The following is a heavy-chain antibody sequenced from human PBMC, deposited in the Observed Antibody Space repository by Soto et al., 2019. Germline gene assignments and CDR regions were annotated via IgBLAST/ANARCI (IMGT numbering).Heavy chain of an antibody. CDR2: IIPIFGTA. D-gene: IGHD6-13*01. CDR3: ARDRSSSWYGKDYYGMDV. CDR1: GGTFSSYA. J-gene: IGHJ6*02. V-gene: IGHV1-69*01. Sequence: QVQLVQSGAEVKKPGSSVKVSCKASGGTFSSYAISWVRQAPGQGLEWMGGIIPIFGTANYAQKFQGRVTITADESSSIAYIELSSRSSEDTAVYYCARDRSSSWYGKDYYGMDVWGQGTTVTVSS.